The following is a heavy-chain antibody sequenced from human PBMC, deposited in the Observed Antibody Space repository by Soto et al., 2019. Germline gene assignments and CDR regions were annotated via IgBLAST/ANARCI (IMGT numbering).Heavy chain of an antibody. CDR2: IIPILGIA. CDR1: GGTFSSYT. CDR3: ARTHSGSNFDY. D-gene: IGHD3-10*01. V-gene: IGHV1-69*02. J-gene: IGHJ4*02. Sequence: QVQLVQSGAEVKKPGSSVKVSCKASGGTFSSYTISWVRQAPGQGLEWMGRIIPILGIAYYAQKFQGRVTTTADKSTGTAYWGLISLGSEEKAVYYCARTHSGSNFDYWGQGTLVTVSS.